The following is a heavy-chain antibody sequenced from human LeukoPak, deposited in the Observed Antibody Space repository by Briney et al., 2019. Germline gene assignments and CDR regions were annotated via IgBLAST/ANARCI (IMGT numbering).Heavy chain of an antibody. CDR3: ARDGGSGSYYGRYYYYYMDV. V-gene: IGHV3-7*01. CDR1: GFTFSSYW. D-gene: IGHD3-10*01. J-gene: IGHJ6*03. Sequence: PGGSLRLSCAASGFTFSSYWMSWVRQAPGKGLEWLANIKQDGRETYYVDSVKGRFTISRDNAKNSLYLQMNSLRAEDTAVYYCARDGGSGSYYGRYYYYYMDVWGKGTTVTVSS. CDR2: IKQDGRET.